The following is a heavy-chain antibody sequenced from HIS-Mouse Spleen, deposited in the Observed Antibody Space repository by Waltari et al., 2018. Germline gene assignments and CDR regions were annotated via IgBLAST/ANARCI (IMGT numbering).Heavy chain of an antibody. Sequence: QLQLQESGPGLVKPSETLSLTCTVSGGSISSSSYYWGWIRQPPGKGLEWIGSIYYSGSTYYNPSLKSRVTISVDTSKNQFSLKLSSVTAADTAVYYCARATTVTTIVMNPVAKTGWKRFDPWGQGTLVTVSS. D-gene: IGHD4-4*01. V-gene: IGHV4-39*07. CDR3: ARATTVTTIVMNPVAKTGWKRFDP. J-gene: IGHJ5*02. CDR2: IYYSGST. CDR1: GGSISSSSYY.